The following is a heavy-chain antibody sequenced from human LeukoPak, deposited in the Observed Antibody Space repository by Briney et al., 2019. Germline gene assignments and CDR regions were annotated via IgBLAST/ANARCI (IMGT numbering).Heavy chain of an antibody. V-gene: IGHV3-48*03. CDR1: GFTFSNFE. CDR2: ITRSSRII. Sequence: GGSLRLSCAASGFTFSNFEMNWVRQIPGKGLEWLSFITRSSRIIYCADSVKGRFTISRDNAKNSLYLQMNSLRAEDTAVYYCARGDTMVRGVIGAVYFDYWGQGTLVTVSS. CDR3: ARGDTMVRGVIGAVYFDY. J-gene: IGHJ4*02. D-gene: IGHD3-10*01.